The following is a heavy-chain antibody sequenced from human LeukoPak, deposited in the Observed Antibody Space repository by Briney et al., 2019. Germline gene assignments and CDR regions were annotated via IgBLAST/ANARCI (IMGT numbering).Heavy chain of an antibody. CDR2: ISSSGSAI. Sequence: GGSLRLSCAASGFPLSSYSINWVRQAPGEGLEWVSYISSSGSAIYYVDSVKGRFTVSRDNAKNSLFLQMNSPRAEDTAVYYCVRVKGSYFDYWGQGALVTVSS. V-gene: IGHV3-48*01. CDR1: GFPLSSYS. CDR3: VRVKGSYFDY. D-gene: IGHD2-15*01. J-gene: IGHJ4*02.